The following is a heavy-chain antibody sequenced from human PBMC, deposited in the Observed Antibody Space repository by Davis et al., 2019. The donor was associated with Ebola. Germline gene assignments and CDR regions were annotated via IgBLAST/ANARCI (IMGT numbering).Heavy chain of an antibody. CDR1: GYAFTSYG. D-gene: IGHD4-17*01. CDR3: ARGPINNYGDSLIDY. CDR2: ISGYNGNT. Sequence: ASVKVSCKASGYAFTSYGISWVRQAPGQGLEWMGWISGYNGNTNYAQKFQGRVTITADKSTSTAYMELSSLRSEDTAVYYCARGPINNYGDSLIDYWGQGTLVTVSS. V-gene: IGHV1-18*01. J-gene: IGHJ4*02.